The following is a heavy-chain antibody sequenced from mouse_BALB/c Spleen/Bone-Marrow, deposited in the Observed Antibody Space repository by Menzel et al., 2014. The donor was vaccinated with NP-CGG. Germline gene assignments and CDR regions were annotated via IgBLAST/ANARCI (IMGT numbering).Heavy chain of an antibody. CDR2: ISCYNGAT. CDR1: GYSFTGYY. Sequence: LVKTGASVKISCKASGYSFTGYYMHWVKQSHGKSLEWIGYISCYNGATSYNQKFRGKATFTVDTSSSTAYMQLSSLTSENTAVYFCARSGDGYYWYFDVWGAGTMVTVSS. J-gene: IGHJ1*01. CDR3: ARSGDGYYWYFDV. D-gene: IGHD2-3*01. V-gene: IGHV1S34*01.